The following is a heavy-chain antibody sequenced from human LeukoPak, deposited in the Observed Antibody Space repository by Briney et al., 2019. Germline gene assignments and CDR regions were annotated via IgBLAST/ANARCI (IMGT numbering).Heavy chain of an antibody. CDR1: GFTFSSYA. CDR3: GRDPNGNYVGAFDF. Sequence: GGSLRLSCVGSGFTFSSYALTWVRQAPGKGLEWVSSVGGRGDVTSYADSVKGRFSMSRDNSKNTLYLQMDSLRAEDTAMYYCGRDPNGNYVGAFDFWGQGTLVTVSS. J-gene: IGHJ3*01. CDR2: VGGRGDVT. V-gene: IGHV3-23*01. D-gene: IGHD4-17*01.